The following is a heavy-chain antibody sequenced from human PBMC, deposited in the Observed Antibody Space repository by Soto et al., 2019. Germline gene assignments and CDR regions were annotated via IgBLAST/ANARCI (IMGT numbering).Heavy chain of an antibody. V-gene: IGHV3-7*01. Sequence: EVQLVESGGGLVQPGGSLRLSCAASGFTFSKNWMSWVSQAPGKGLEWVANIKEDGSEKYYVDSVKGRFTISRDNAKNSLYLHMDSLRAEDTAVYYCTRVPSIPDARVPDYWGQGTLVTVSS. J-gene: IGHJ4*02. D-gene: IGHD2-2*01. CDR3: TRVPSIPDARVPDY. CDR1: GFTFSKNW. CDR2: IKEDGSEK.